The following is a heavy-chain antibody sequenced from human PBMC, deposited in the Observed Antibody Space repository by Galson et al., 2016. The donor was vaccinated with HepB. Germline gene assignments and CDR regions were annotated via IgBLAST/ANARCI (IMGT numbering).Heavy chain of an antibody. Sequence: EPLSLTCAVSGGSINSSHWWSWVRQPPGKGLEWIGEIFHSDSTNYSPSLKSRVTISVDKSKNHLSLRLNSVTAADTAVYYCARHCMSPTCYAPAFDIWGPGTMVTVSS. V-gene: IGHV4-4*02. D-gene: IGHD2-2*01. CDR2: IFHSDST. CDR1: GGSINSSHW. CDR3: ARHCMSPTCYAPAFDI. J-gene: IGHJ3*02.